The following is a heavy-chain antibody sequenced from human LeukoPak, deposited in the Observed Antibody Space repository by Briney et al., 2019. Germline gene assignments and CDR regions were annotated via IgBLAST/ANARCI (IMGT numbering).Heavy chain of an antibody. CDR2: ISASGQTI. V-gene: IGHV3-48*03. J-gene: IGHJ4*02. CDR3: ARARLAYYYDSRGYYGTLGY. CDR1: GFSFSTYE. D-gene: IGHD3-22*01. Sequence: GGSLRLSCAASGFSFSTYEFHWVRHAPGKGLEWVSYISASGQTIYYADSVGGRFTISRDNAKNSLFLQMNSLRAEDTAVYYCARARLAYYYDSRGYYGTLGYWGQGTLVTVSS.